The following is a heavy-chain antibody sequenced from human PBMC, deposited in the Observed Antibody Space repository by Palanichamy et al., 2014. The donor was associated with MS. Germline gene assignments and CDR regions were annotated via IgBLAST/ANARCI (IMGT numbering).Heavy chain of an antibody. D-gene: IGHD5-12*01. CDR2: ISYDGSNK. V-gene: IGHV3-30-3*01. Sequence: QLVEVWGRAWSSLGRSLRLSCAASGFTSSSYAMHWVRQAPGKGLEWVAVISYDGSNKYYADSVKGRFTISRDNSKNTLYLQMNSLRAEDTAVYYCARDPPNIVATIRYYFDYWGQGTLVTVSS. CDR1: GFTSSSYA. J-gene: IGHJ4*02. CDR3: ARDPPNIVATIRYYFDY.